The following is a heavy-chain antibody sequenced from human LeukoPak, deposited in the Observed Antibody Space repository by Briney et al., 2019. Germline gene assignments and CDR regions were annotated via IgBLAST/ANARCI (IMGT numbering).Heavy chain of an antibody. Sequence: SETLSLTCAVYGGSFSGYYWSWIRQPPGKGLEWIGEINHSGSTNYNPSLKSRVTISVDTSKNQFSLKLSSVTAADTAVYYCARRGRREQQLRYYFDYWGQGTLVTVSS. V-gene: IGHV4-34*01. CDR3: ARRGRREQQLRYYFDY. D-gene: IGHD6-13*01. J-gene: IGHJ4*02. CDR1: GGSFSGYY. CDR2: INHSGST.